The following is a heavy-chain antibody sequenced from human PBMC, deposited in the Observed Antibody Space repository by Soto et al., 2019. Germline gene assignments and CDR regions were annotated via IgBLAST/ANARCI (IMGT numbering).Heavy chain of an antibody. V-gene: IGHV3-23*01. D-gene: IGHD1-7*01. CDR1: GFTFSSYA. Sequence: EVQLLESGGGLVQPGGSLRLSCAASGFTFSSYAMSWVRQAPGTGLEWVSAISGSGGSTYYADSVKGRFTISRDNSKNTLYLQMNSLRDEDTAVYDCATSIFSGRITGTTLRLRYFDYWGQGTLVTVSS. CDR3: ATSIFSGRITGTTLRLRYFDY. CDR2: ISGSGGST. J-gene: IGHJ4*02.